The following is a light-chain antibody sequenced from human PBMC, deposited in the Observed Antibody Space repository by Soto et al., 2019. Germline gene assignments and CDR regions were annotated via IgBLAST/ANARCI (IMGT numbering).Light chain of an antibody. Sequence: QSALTQPASVSGSPGQSITISCTGTSSDVGGYNYVSWYQQHPGKAPKLMIYEVSNLPSGVSNRFSGSKSGNTASLTISGLQAEDEADYYCSSYTSSPGVFGGGTKLTVL. V-gene: IGLV2-14*01. CDR1: SSDVGGYNY. J-gene: IGLJ2*01. CDR2: EVS. CDR3: SSYTSSPGV.